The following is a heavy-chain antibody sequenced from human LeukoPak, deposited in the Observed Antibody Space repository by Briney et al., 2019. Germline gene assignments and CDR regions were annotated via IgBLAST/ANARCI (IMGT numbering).Heavy chain of an antibody. V-gene: IGHV1-8*01. CDR2: MNPNSGNT. CDR3: ARDRKYQLLTRMDV. D-gene: IGHD2-2*01. CDR1: GYTFTSYD. J-gene: IGHJ6*02. Sequence: GASVKVSCKASGYTFTSYDINWVRQATGQGLEWMGWMNPNSGNTGYAQKFQGRVTMTRNTSISTAYMELRSLRSDDTAVYYCARDRKYQLLTRMDVWGQGTTVTVSS.